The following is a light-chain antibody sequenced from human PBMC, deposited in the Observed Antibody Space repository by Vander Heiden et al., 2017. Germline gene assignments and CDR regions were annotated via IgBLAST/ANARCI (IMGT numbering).Light chain of an antibody. Sequence: QSALTQPASVSGSPGQPVTIPCTGTSSNVGNYNFVSWYRQHPGKAPKFLIYEVSKRPSGVSDRFSGSKSGNTASLTVSGLQAEDEADYYCCSYAGDTTYVFGTGTRVTVL. CDR2: EVS. CDR3: CSYAGDTTYV. V-gene: IGLV2-23*02. CDR1: SSNVGNYNF. J-gene: IGLJ1*01.